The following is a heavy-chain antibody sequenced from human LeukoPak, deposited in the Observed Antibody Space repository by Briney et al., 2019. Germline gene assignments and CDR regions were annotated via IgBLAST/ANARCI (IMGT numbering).Heavy chain of an antibody. CDR1: GFSFHDYD. V-gene: IGHV3-9*01. CDR2: ITWDSGRI. Sequence: GGSLRLSCAASGFSFHDYDMHWVRQAPGKGLEWVAGITWDSGRIGYADPVKGRFTVSRDNAQNSLYLQMNSLRPEDTALYYCAKDLDASGRQNDYYYYGMDVWGQGTTVTVSS. D-gene: IGHD3-10*01. CDR3: AKDLDASGRQNDYYYYGMDV. J-gene: IGHJ6*02.